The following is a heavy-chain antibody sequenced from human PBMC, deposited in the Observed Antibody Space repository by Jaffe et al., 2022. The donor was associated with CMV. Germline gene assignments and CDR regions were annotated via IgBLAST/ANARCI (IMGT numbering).Heavy chain of an antibody. CDR1: GFTFSSYS. D-gene: IGHD4-4*01. CDR3: ARDNYSNYGYYYYYYMDV. V-gene: IGHV3-21*01. CDR2: ISSSSSYI. J-gene: IGHJ6*03. Sequence: EVQLVESGGGLVKPGGSLRLSCAASGFTFSSYSMNWVRQAPGKGLEWVSSISSSSSYIYYADSVKGRFTISRDNAKNSLYLQMNSLRAEDTAVYYCARDNYSNYGYYYYYYMDVWGKGTTVTVSS.